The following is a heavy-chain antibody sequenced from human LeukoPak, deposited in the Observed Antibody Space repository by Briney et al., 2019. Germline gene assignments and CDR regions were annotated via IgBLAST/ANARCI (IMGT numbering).Heavy chain of an antibody. J-gene: IGHJ4*02. CDR1: GYTFSGYY. CDR3: ARDPITIVGATGSFDY. Sequence: ASVKVSCKASGYTFSGYYIHRVRQAPGQGLEWMGWINPNSGDTNYAQKFQGRVTMTRDTSISTAYMELRRLRSDDTAVYYCARDPITIVGATGSFDYWGQGTLVTVSS. V-gene: IGHV1-2*02. CDR2: INPNSGDT. D-gene: IGHD1-26*01.